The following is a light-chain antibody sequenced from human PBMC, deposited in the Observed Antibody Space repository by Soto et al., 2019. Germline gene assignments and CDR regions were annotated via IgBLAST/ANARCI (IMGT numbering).Light chain of an antibody. CDR3: SSYTSSSIYV. Sequence: QSALTQPDSVSGSPGQSITISCTGTSSDVGGYNYVSWYQQHPGKAPKLMIYEVSNRPSGVSNRFSGSKSGNTASLTISGLQAEDEADYYCSSYTSSSIYVFGTGTKVTVL. J-gene: IGLJ1*01. CDR1: SSDVGGYNY. V-gene: IGLV2-14*01. CDR2: EVS.